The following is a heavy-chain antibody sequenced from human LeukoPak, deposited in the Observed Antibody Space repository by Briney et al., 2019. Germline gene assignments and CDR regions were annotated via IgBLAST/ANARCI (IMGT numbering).Heavy chain of an antibody. J-gene: IGHJ4*02. CDR3: ARDLVTAPGGD. CDR1: GGSISSGDFY. V-gene: IGHV4-30-4*01. CDR2: ISYSEKT. D-gene: IGHD2-21*02. Sequence: PSETLSLTCTVSGGSISSGDFYWSWIRQPPGKGLEWIGYISYSEKTYYNPSLKSRLTISVDMSKNQFFLNLYSVTAADTAVYFCARDLVTAPGGDWGLGTLVTVSS.